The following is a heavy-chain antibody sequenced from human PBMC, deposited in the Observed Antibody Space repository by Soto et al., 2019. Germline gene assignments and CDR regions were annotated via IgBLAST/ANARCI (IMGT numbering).Heavy chain of an antibody. CDR3: ARDRGPSSGYYPYWFDP. D-gene: IGHD3-22*01. Sequence: SVKVSCKASGGTFTSYGINWVRQAPGQGLEWMGGIIPIFGTANHAQRFQGRVTITADESTSTAYMELSSLRSEDTAVYYCARDRGPSSGYYPYWFDPWGQGTLVAVSS. CDR2: IIPIFGTA. V-gene: IGHV1-69*13. CDR1: GGTFTSYG. J-gene: IGHJ5*02.